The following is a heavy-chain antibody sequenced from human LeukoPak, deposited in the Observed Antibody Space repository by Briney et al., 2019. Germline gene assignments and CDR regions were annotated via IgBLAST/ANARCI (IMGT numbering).Heavy chain of an antibody. D-gene: IGHD3-16*01. J-gene: IGHJ4*02. Sequence: GRSLRLSCAASGFTFSSYAMHWVRQAPGKGLEWVALISYNGNDKYYVESVKGRFTISRDNSKNTLSLQMNSLRAGDTAVYYCARVFSLGAFDYWGQGTLVTVSS. V-gene: IGHV3-30*04. CDR2: ISYNGNDK. CDR3: ARVFSLGAFDY. CDR1: GFTFSSYA.